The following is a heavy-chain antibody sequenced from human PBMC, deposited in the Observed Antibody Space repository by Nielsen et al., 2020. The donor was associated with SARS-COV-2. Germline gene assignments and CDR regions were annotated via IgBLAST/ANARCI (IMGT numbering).Heavy chain of an antibody. J-gene: IGHJ6*02. V-gene: IGHV3-9*01. Sequence: VRQAPGKGLEWVPGISWNSGSIGYADSVKGRFTISRDNAKNSLYLQMNSLRAEDTALYYCAKGYSGWLVTGMDVWGQGTTVTVSS. CDR3: AKGYSGWLVTGMDV. D-gene: IGHD6-19*01. CDR2: ISWNSGSI.